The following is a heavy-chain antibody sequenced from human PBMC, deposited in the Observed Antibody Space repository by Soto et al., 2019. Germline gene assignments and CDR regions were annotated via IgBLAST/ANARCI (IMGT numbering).Heavy chain of an antibody. D-gene: IGHD2-8*01. CDR3: ARTCTNGVCYFPY. Sequence: GGSLRLSCAASGFTFSSYWMSWVRQAPGKGLEWVANIKQDGSEKYYVDSVKGRFTISRDDAKNSLYLQMNSLRAEDTAVYYCARTCTNGVCYFPYWGQGTLVTVSS. CDR1: GFTFSSYW. V-gene: IGHV3-7*01. CDR2: IKQDGSEK. J-gene: IGHJ4*02.